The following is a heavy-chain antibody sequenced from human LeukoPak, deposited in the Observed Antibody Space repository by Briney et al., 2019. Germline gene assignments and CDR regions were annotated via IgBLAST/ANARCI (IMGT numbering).Heavy chain of an antibody. CDR2: ISAYNGNT. CDR1: GYTFTSYG. Sequence: ASVKVSCKASGYTFTSYGISWVRQAPGQGLEWMGWISAYNGNTNYAQKLQGRVTMTTDTSTSTAYMELRSLRSEDTAVYYCARDLGTPPAYYYYYMDVWGKGTTVTVSS. D-gene: IGHD7-27*01. CDR3: ARDLGTPPAYYYYYMDV. V-gene: IGHV1-18*01. J-gene: IGHJ6*03.